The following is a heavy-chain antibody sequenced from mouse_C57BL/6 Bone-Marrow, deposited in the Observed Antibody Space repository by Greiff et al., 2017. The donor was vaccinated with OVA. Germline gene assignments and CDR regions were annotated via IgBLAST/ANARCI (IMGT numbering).Heavy chain of an antibody. CDR1: GFNIKNTY. CDR2: IDPANGNT. CDR3: ASYYDYDGGAMDY. V-gene: IGHV14-3*01. J-gene: IGHJ4*01. Sequence: EVQLQQSVAELVRPGASVKLSCTASGFNIKNTYMPWVKQRPEQGLEWIGRIDPANGNTKYAPKFQGKATITADTSSNTAYLQLSSLTSEDTAIYYCASYYDYDGGAMDYWGQGTSVTVSS. D-gene: IGHD2-4*01.